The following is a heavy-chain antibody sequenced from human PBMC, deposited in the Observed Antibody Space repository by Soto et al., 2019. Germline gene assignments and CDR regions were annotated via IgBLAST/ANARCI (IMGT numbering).Heavy chain of an antibody. V-gene: IGHV4-34*09. Sequence: SETLSLTCAVYGGSFSGYYWSWIRQPPGKGLEWIGEINHSGSTNYNPSLKSRITILVDTSKNQFFLELRSVTAADTALYYCARADYATGSYYPDYWGQGTLVTVSS. CDR2: INHSGST. CDR1: GGSFSGYY. J-gene: IGHJ4*02. CDR3: ARADYATGSYYPDY. D-gene: IGHD3-10*01.